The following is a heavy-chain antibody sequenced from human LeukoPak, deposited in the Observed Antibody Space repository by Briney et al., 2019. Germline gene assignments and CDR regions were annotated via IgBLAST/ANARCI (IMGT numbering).Heavy chain of an antibody. CDR2: VSPNSGKT. V-gene: IGHV1-8*01. J-gene: IGHJ4*02. CDR1: GYTFTSYD. D-gene: IGHD3-10*01. Sequence: ASVKVSCKASGYTFTSYDINWVRQATGQGLEWMGWVSPNSGKTGYAQKFPGRVTMTRNTSTSTAYMDLSSLRSADTAVYYCARGNYGSGSYFVDYWGQGTLVTVSS. CDR3: ARGNYGSGSYFVDY.